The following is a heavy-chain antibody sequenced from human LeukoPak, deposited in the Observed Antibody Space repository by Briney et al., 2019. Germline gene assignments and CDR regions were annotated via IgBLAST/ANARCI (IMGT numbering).Heavy chain of an antibody. V-gene: IGHV3-11*01. D-gene: IGHD1-26*01. J-gene: IGHJ5*02. CDR2: ISSSGSTI. CDR1: GFTSSDYY. CDR3: ARGGAVAANRFDP. Sequence: GGPLRLSCAASGFTSSDYYMSWIRQAPGKGLEWVSYISSSGSTIYYADSVKGRFTISRDNAKNSLYLQMNSLRAEGTAVYYCARGGAVAANRFDPWGQGTLVTVSS.